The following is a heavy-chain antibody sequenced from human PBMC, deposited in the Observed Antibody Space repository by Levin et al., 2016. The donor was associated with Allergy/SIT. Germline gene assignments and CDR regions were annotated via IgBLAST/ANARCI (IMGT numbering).Heavy chain of an antibody. CDR3: ARAQYQLSGYYYYGMDV. Sequence: GGSLRLSCAASGFTFSSYAMYWVRQAPGKGLEWVAVISYDGSNKYYADSVKGRFTISRDNSKNTLYLQMNSLRAEDTAVYYCARAQYQLSGYYYYGMDVWGQGTTVTVSS. V-gene: IGHV3-30*04. J-gene: IGHJ6*02. D-gene: IGHD2-2*01. CDR1: GFTFSSYA. CDR2: ISYDGSNK.